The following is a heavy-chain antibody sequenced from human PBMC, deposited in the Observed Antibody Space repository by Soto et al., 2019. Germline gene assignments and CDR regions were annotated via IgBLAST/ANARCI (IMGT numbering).Heavy chain of an antibody. D-gene: IGHD3-3*01. Sequence: PSETLSLTCTVSGGSISSGDYYWSWIRQPPGKGLEWIGYIDYSGSTYYNPSLKSRVTISVDTSKNQFSLKLSSVTAADTALYYCARDTDFWNGYLNRGQGTLVSVSS. V-gene: IGHV4-30-4*01. CDR2: IDYSGST. J-gene: IGHJ4*02. CDR1: GGSISSGDYY. CDR3: ARDTDFWNGYLN.